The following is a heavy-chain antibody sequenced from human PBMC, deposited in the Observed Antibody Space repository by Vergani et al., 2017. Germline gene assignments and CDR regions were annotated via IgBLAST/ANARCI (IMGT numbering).Heavy chain of an antibody. CDR1: GGSISSGGYY. J-gene: IGHJ2*01. CDR3: AKVGGWSGGDYSRYFDL. V-gene: IGHV4-61*08. Sequence: QVQLQESGPGLVKPSQTLSLTCTVSGGSISSGGYYWSWIRQPPGKGLEWIVYIYYSGSTNYNPSLKSRVTISVDTYKNQFPLKLSSVTAADAAVYYCAKVGGWSGGDYSRYFDLGGRGTLVTVSS. D-gene: IGHD2-21*01. CDR2: IYYSGST.